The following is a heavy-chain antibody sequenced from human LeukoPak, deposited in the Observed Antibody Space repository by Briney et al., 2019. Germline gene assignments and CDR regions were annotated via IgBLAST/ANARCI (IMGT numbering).Heavy chain of an antibody. D-gene: IGHD3-9*01. CDR2: ISHNTETI. J-gene: IGHJ4*02. CDR1: GFPFADYV. Sequence: PGGSLRLSCAASGFPFADYVMSWVRQAPGKGLEWIAYISHNTETIYYADSVKGRSTISRDNAKNSLSLQMNSLRDEDTAVYYCARDHDWALHYCGQGTRGTVSS. CDR3: ARDHDWALHY. V-gene: IGHV3-48*02.